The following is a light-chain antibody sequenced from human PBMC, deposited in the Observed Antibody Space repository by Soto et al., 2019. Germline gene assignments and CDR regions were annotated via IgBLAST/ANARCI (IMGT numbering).Light chain of an antibody. CDR3: QQRRNWPRN. J-gene: IGKJ2*01. CDR2: DAS. Sequence: EIVLTQSPATLSLSPGERATLSCRASQSVSNSLAWFQQKPGQAPRLLIYDASNRATDIPARFSGSGSGTDFTRTISSLAPEDFAVYYCQQRRNWPRNFGQGTKLEIK. CDR1: QSVSNS. V-gene: IGKV3-11*01.